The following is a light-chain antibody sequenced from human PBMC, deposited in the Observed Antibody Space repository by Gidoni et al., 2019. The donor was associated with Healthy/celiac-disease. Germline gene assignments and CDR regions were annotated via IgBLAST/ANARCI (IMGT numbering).Light chain of an antibody. CDR3: QSYDSSLPFV. J-gene: IGLJ1*01. Sequence: QSVLPQPPSVSGPPGQRVTISCTGSSSNIGAGYDVHWYQQLPGTAPKLLIYGNSNRPSGVPDRFSGSKSGTSASLAITGLQAEDEADYYCQSYDSSLPFVFGTGTKVTVL. CDR2: GNS. CDR1: SSNIGAGYD. V-gene: IGLV1-40*01.